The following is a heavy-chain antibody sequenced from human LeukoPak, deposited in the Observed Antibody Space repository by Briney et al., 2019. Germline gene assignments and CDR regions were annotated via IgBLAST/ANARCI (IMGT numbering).Heavy chain of an antibody. D-gene: IGHD3-3*01. CDR2: MNPNSGNT. Sequence: ASVKVSCKASGYTFTSYDINWVRQATGQGLEWMGWMNPNSGNTGYAQKFQGRVTMTRNTSISTAYMELSSLRSEDTAVYYCATDPGKITIFGVANDYWGQGTLVTVSS. J-gene: IGHJ4*02. V-gene: IGHV1-8*01. CDR3: ATDPGKITIFGVANDY. CDR1: GYTFTSYD.